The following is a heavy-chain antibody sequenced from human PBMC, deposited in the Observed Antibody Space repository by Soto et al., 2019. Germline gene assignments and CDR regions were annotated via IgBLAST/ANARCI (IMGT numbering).Heavy chain of an antibody. CDR3: AKANDYGDYDV. V-gene: IGHV3-9*01. CDR1: GFTFDDYA. D-gene: IGHD4-17*01. J-gene: IGHJ6*02. CDR2: ISWNSGSI. Sequence: GGSLRLSCAASGFTFDDYAMHWVRQAPGKGLEWVSGISWNSGSIGYADSVKGRFTISRDNAKNSLYLQMNSLRAEDTALYYCAKANDYGDYDVWGQGTTVTVSS.